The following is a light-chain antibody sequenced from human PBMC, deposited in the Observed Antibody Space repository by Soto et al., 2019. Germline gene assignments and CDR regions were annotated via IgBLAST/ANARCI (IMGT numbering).Light chain of an antibody. CDR1: RXDIGAYDY. J-gene: IGLJ2*01. CDR3: NSYTNSSAVV. Sequence: QSALTQPASVSGSPGQSITISCAGTRXDIGAYDYVSWYQQHPGNAPKLLVYEATNRPSGVSDRFSGSKSGNTASLTISGLQAEDEADYYCNSYTNSSAVVFGGGTKVTVL. CDR2: EAT. V-gene: IGLV2-14*01.